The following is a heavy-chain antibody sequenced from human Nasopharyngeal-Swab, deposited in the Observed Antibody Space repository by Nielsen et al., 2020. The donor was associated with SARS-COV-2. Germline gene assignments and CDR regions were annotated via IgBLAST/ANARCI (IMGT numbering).Heavy chain of an antibody. CDR3: ARSRNYYYYMDV. CDR1: GFTVSSNY. J-gene: IGHJ6*03. CDR2: LYSGGST. V-gene: IGHV3-66*01. Sequence: GGSLRLSCAASGFTVSSNYMNWVRQPPGKGLEWISVLYSGGSTYYAGSVKGRFTISRDNSKSTLHLQMNNLRAEDTAVYYCARSRNYYYYMDVWGKGTTVTVSS.